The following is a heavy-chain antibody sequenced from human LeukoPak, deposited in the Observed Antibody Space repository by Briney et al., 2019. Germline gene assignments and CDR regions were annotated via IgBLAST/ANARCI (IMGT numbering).Heavy chain of an antibody. J-gene: IGHJ4*02. CDR3: ARVWELSFDY. D-gene: IGHD1-26*01. CDR1: GFSFSSYS. Sequence: GGSLRLSCAASGFSFSSYSMNWVRQAPGKGLEWVSVIYSGGSTNHADSVKGRFTISRDNSKNTVHLQMNSLRAEDTAVYYCARVWELSFDYWGQGTLVTVSS. V-gene: IGHV3-53*01. CDR2: IYSGGST.